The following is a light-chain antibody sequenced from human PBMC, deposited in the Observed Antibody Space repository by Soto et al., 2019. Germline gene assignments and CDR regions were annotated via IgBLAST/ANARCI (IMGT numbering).Light chain of an antibody. J-gene: IGLJ3*02. V-gene: IGLV2-11*01. Sequence: QSALTQPRSVSGSPGQSVTISCTGTSSDVGDYNYVSWYQQHPGKGPKLLIYAVNMRPSGVPDRFSGSKSGNTASLTISGLQAEDEADYSCCSYAGSYAWVFGGGTKLTVL. CDR3: CSYAGSYAWV. CDR1: SSDVGDYNY. CDR2: AVN.